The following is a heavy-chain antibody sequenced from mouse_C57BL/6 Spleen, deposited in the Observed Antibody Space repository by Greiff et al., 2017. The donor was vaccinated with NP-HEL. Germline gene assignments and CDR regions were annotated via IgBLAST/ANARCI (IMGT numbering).Heavy chain of an antibody. D-gene: IGHD1-1*01. V-gene: IGHV1-61*01. CDR3: VYYYGSSYGYFDV. Sequence: QVHVKQSGAELVRPGSSVKLSCKASGYTFTSYWMDWVKQRPGQGLEWIGNIYPSDSETHYNQKFKDKATLTVDKSSSTAYMQLSSLTSEDSAVYYCVYYYGSSYGYFDVWGTGTTVTVSS. CDR2: IYPSDSET. CDR1: GYTFTSYW. J-gene: IGHJ1*03.